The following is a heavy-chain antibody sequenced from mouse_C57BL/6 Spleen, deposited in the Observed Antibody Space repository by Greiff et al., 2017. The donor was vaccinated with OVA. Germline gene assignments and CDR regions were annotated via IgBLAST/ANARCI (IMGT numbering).Heavy chain of an antibody. J-gene: IGHJ2*01. D-gene: IGHD4-1*01. CDR2: IYPGSGNT. CDR1: GYTFTDYY. V-gene: IGHV1-76*01. CDR3: ARLDSKLAYFDY. Sequence: QVQLKESGAELVRPGASVKLSCKASGYTFTDYYINWVKQRPGQGLEWIARIYPGSGNTYYNEKFKGKATLTAEKSSSTAYMQLSSLTSEDSAVYFCARLDSKLAYFDYWGQGTTLTVSS.